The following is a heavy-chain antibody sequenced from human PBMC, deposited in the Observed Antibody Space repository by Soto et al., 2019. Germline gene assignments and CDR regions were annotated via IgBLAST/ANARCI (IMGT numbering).Heavy chain of an antibody. CDR3: ATEQIGYCTNGVCSKFDY. CDR2: FDPEDGET. Sequence: ASVKVSCKVSGYTLTELSMHWVRQAPGKGLEWMGGFDPEDGETIYAQKFQGRVTMTEDTSTDTAYMELSSLRSEDTAVYYCATEQIGYCTNGVCSKFDYWGRGTLVTVSS. CDR1: GYTLTELS. V-gene: IGHV1-24*01. J-gene: IGHJ4*02. D-gene: IGHD2-8*01.